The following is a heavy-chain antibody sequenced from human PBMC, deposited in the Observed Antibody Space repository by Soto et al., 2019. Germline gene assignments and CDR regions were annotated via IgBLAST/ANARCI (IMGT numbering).Heavy chain of an antibody. CDR3: ARERVGLASARFGMNV. D-gene: IGHD1-26*01. V-gene: IGHV3-21*01. Sequence: EVQLVESGGGLVKPGGSLRLSCAASGFTFSTYRMNWVRQAPGKGLEWVSSISSSSNYIYYSDSLKGRFTISRDNAKNSLYLQMNSLRAEDTAVYYCARERVGLASARFGMNVWGQGTTVTVSS. J-gene: IGHJ6*02. CDR1: GFTFSTYR. CDR2: ISSSSNYI.